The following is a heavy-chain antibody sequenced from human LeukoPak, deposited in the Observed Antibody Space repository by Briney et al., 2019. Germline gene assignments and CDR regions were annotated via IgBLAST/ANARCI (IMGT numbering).Heavy chain of an antibody. V-gene: IGHV4-59*11. D-gene: IGHD3-10*01. J-gene: IGHJ6*03. CDR1: GGSISNHY. Sequence: SETLSLTCTVSGGSISNHYWSWIRQPPGKGLEWIGYIYYSGSTNYNPSLKSRVTISVDTSKNQFSLKLSSVTAADTAVYYCARLGDTNYYYMDVWGKGTTVTVSS. CDR2: IYYSGST. CDR3: ARLGDTNYYYMDV.